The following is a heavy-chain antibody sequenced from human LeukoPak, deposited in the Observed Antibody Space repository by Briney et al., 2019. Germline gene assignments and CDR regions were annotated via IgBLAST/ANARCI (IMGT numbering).Heavy chain of an antibody. CDR2: IIPILGIA. D-gene: IGHD5-24*01. V-gene: IGHV1-69*02. Sequence: ASVKVSCRASGGTFSSYTISWVRQAPGQGLEWMGRIIPILGIANYAQKFQGRVTITADKSTSTAYMELSGLRSEDTAVYYCASFVGMGAFDIRGQGTMVTASS. CDR3: ASFVGMGAFDI. CDR1: GGTFSSYT. J-gene: IGHJ3*02.